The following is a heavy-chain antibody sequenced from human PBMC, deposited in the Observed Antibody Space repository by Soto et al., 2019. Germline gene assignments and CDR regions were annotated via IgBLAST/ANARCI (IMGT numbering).Heavy chain of an antibody. V-gene: IGHV4-30-4*01. CDR1: GGSISSGDYY. CDR3: AREDDFWSGEEDV. CDR2: IYYSGST. D-gene: IGHD3-3*01. Sequence: PSETLSLTCTVSGGSISSGDYYWSWIRQPPGKGLEWIGYIYYSGSTYYNPSLKSRVTISVDTSKNQFSLKLSSVTAADTAVYYCAREDDFWSGEEDVWGQGTTVTVYS. J-gene: IGHJ6*02.